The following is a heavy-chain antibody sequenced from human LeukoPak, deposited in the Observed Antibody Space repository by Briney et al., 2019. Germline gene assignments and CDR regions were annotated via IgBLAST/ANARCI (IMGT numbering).Heavy chain of an antibody. Sequence: PGGSLRLSCTASGFTFSSYGMHWVRQAQGKGLEWVAVISYDGSNKYYADSLKGRFTISRDNSKNTLYPQMNSLRGEDTAVYYCARGDLTVTTNQNFDYWGQGTLVTVSS. J-gene: IGHJ4*02. D-gene: IGHD4-17*01. CDR2: ISYDGSNK. V-gene: IGHV3-30*03. CDR3: ARGDLTVTTNQNFDY. CDR1: GFTFSSYG.